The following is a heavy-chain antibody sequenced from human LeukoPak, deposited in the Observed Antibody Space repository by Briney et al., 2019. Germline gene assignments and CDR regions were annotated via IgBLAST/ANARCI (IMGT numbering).Heavy chain of an antibody. CDR2: IYYSGST. Sequence: SETLSLTCTVSGGSISSYYWSWIRQPPGKGLEWIGCIYYSGSTNYNPSLKSRVTISVDTSKNQFSLKLSSVTAADTAVYYCARDNWNYGSSMDVWGQGTTVTVSS. CDR3: ARDNWNYGSSMDV. V-gene: IGHV4-59*01. D-gene: IGHD1-7*01. J-gene: IGHJ6*02. CDR1: GGSISSYY.